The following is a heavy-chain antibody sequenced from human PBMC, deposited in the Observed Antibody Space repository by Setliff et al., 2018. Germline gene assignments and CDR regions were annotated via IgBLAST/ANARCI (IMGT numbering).Heavy chain of an antibody. CDR1: GGSSNSYY. Sequence: SETLSLTCIVSGGSSNSYYWNWIRQPPGKGLEWIGYIYYSGSTYYNPSLKSRVTISVDTSKNQFSLKLSSVTAADTAVYYCARRGYYYYGMDVWGQGTTVTVSS. V-gene: IGHV4-59*04. J-gene: IGHJ6*02. CDR2: IYYSGST. CDR3: ARRGYYYYGMDV.